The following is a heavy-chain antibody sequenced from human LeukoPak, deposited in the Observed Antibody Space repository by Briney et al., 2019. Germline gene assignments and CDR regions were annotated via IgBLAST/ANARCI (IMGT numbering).Heavy chain of an antibody. D-gene: IGHD3-9*01. J-gene: IGHJ3*02. CDR1: GFTFSSYT. V-gene: IGHV3-74*01. CDR2: INRDGSST. CDR3: ARDRETYYDILTGYYTLGDAFDI. Sequence: GGSLRRSCAASGFTFSSYTMNWVRQAPGKGLEWVSRINRDGSSTSYADSVKGRFTISRDNAKNTLYLQMNSLRAEDTAVYYCARDRETYYDILTGYYTLGDAFDIWGQGTMVTVSS.